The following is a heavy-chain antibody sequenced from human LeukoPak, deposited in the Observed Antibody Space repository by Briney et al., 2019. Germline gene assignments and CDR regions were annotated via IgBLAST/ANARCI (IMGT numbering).Heavy chain of an antibody. CDR1: GYTLTSYA. V-gene: IGHV1-3*01. D-gene: IGHD6-13*01. CDR2: INAGNGNT. CDR3: ATPWTAAGYYFDY. J-gene: IGHJ4*02. Sequence: ASVKVSCKASGYTLTSYAMHWVRQAPGQRLEWMGWINAGNGNTKYSQKFQGRVTITRDTSASTAYMELSSLRSEDTAVYYCATPWTAAGYYFDYWGQGTLVTVSS.